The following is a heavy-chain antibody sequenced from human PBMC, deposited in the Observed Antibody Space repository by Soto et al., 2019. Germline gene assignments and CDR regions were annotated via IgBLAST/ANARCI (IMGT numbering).Heavy chain of an antibody. J-gene: IGHJ6*02. V-gene: IGHV4-59*08. Sequence: SETLSLTCTVFGGSISSYYWIWIRQPPGKGLEWIGYIYYSGSTNYNPSLKSRVTISVDTSKNQFSLKLSSVTAADTAVYYCATLTKPARYYYYGMDVWGQGTTVTVSS. CDR3: ATLTKPARYYYYGMDV. CDR2: IYYSGST. CDR1: GGSISSYY.